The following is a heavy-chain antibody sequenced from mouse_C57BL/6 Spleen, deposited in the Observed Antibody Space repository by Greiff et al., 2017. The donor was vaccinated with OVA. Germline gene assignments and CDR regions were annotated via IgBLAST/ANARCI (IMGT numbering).Heavy chain of an antibody. J-gene: IGHJ3*01. CDR1: GYTFTSYW. Sequence: VQLQQPGAELVKPGASVKLSCKASGYTFTSYWMHWVKQRPGRGLEWIGRIDPNSGGTKYNEKFKSKATLTVDKPSSTAYMQLSSRTSEDSAVYYGASEGIYDGYYGWFAYWGQGTLVTVSA. CDR2: IDPNSGGT. V-gene: IGHV1-72*01. D-gene: IGHD2-3*01. CDR3: ASEGIYDGYYGWFAY.